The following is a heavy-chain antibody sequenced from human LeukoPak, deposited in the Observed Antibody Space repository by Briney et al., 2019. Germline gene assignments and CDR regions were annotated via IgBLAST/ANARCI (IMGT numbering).Heavy chain of an antibody. Sequence: ASVKVSCKASGYTFTGYYMHWVRQAPGQGLEWMGWINPNSGGTNYAQKFQGRVTMTRDTSITTAYMELSSLRSEDTAVYYCARSGFGSGISFDLWGQGTLVTVSS. D-gene: IGHD3-10*01. V-gene: IGHV1-2*02. CDR2: INPNSGGT. J-gene: IGHJ5*02. CDR1: GYTFTGYY. CDR3: ARSGFGSGISFDL.